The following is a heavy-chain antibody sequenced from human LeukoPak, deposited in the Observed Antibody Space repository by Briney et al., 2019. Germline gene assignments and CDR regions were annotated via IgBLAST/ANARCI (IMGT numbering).Heavy chain of an antibody. CDR2: ISNEGSKK. V-gene: IGHV3-30-3*01. CDR3: ARVRAPHYYDY. Sequence: GSLRHSCAASGFSRSAYGRNWVGQDLGGGREWVAVISNEGSKKYYADSVKGRFTISRDNSKNTQYLEMNSLKAEDTAVYYCARVRAPHYYDYWGQGTLVTVSS. J-gene: IGHJ4*02. CDR1: GFSRSAYG.